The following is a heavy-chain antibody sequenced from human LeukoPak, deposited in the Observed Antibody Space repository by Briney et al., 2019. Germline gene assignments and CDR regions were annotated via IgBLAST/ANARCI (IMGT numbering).Heavy chain of an antibody. Sequence: GGSLRLSCAASGFTFSANWMYWVRQAPGKGLAWVSRISTDGRTTTYADSVTGRFTISRDNAKNSLYLQMNSLRAEDTAVYYCARAKGYYDFWSGYYEFDYWGQGTLVTVSS. CDR1: GFTFSANW. CDR3: ARAKGYYDFWSGYYEFDY. J-gene: IGHJ4*02. V-gene: IGHV3-74*01. CDR2: ISTDGRTT. D-gene: IGHD3-3*01.